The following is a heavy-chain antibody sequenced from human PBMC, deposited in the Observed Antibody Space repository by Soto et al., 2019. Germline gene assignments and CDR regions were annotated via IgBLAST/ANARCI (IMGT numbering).Heavy chain of an antibody. Sequence: PGGSLRLSCAASGFTFSSYGMHWVRQAPGKGLEWVAVISYDGSNKYYADSVKGRFTISRDNSKNTLYLQMNSLRAEDTAVYYCAKSLRRGWDYYYYYGMDFWGQGTTVTVSS. CDR3: AKSLRRGWDYYYYYGMDF. D-gene: IGHD1-26*01. CDR1: GFTFSSYG. J-gene: IGHJ6*02. V-gene: IGHV3-30*18. CDR2: ISYDGSNK.